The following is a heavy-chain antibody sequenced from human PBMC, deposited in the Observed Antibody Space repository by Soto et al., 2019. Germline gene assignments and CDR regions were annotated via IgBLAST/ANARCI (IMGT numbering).Heavy chain of an antibody. CDR3: ATNYGSGSTHFDN. CDR2: IIPMLGMS. Sequence: QVQLVQSGAEVKTPGSSVKVSCTASGDTFNFYTLSWVRQAPGQGLEWMGRIIPMLGMSNYAQKFQGKVTMDADKSTSTVYMVLSGLRSEDTALYYCATNYGSGSTHFDNWGQGTLVTVSS. V-gene: IGHV1-69*02. J-gene: IGHJ4*02. CDR1: GDTFNFYT. D-gene: IGHD3-10*01.